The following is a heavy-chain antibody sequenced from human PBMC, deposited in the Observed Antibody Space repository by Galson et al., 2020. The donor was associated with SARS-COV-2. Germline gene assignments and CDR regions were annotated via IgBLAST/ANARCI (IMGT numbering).Heavy chain of an antibody. CDR3: AKDRGNDYGDQLDF. CDR1: GFTFSRYA. J-gene: IGHJ4*02. V-gene: IGHV3-23*01. D-gene: IGHD4-17*01. CDR2: ISGGGGST. Sequence: GGSLRLSCAASGFTFSRYAMACVRQAPGKGLERAPDISGGGGSTYYADSVKGRFTISRDIYQNTVYLQMSSLRAEDTAVYYCAKDRGNDYGDQLDFWGQGTQVTVSS.